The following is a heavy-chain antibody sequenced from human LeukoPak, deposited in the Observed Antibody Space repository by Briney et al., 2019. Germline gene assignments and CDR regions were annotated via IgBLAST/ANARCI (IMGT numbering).Heavy chain of an antibody. D-gene: IGHD4-17*01. V-gene: IGHV1-18*01. CDR2: ISAYDGNT. CDR1: GYTFTSYG. CDR3: ARRLVITVTTSGAFDI. Sequence: GASVKVSCKASGYTFTSYGIGWVRQAPGQGREWMGWISAYDGNTNYAQKLQGRVTMTTDTSTSTAYMELRSLRSDDTAVYYCARRLVITVTTSGAFDIWGQGTMVTVSS. J-gene: IGHJ3*02.